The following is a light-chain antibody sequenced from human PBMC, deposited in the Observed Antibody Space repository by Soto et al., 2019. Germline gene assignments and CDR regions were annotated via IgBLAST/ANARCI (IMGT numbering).Light chain of an antibody. CDR2: EGN. J-gene: IGLJ2*01. CDR1: SSDVGGYKL. V-gene: IGLV2-23*01. CDR3: CSYAGSSTSVV. Sequence: QSVLTQPASVSGSPGQSITISCTGTSSDVGGYKLVSWYQQHPGKAPKLMIYEGNNRPSGVSNRFSGSKSGSTASLTISGLQQDDEAAYYCCSYAGSSTSVVFGGGTKLTVL.